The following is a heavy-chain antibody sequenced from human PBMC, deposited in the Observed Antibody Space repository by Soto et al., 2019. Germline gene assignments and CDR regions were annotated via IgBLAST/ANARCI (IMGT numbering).Heavy chain of an antibody. CDR3: VGDQDVHTPMVHGNY. J-gene: IGHJ4*02. CDR1: GITFSSYS. V-gene: IGHV3-48*02. D-gene: IGHD5-18*01. CDR2: ISSSKTT. Sequence: EVQLVESGGGLVQPGESLRLSCTPSGITFSSYSMNWVRQAPGKGLEWLSYISSSKTTYADSVKGRFTISRDNAKNSVYLQMNSLRDEDTAVYYCVGDQDVHTPMVHGNYWGRGTRVTVSS.